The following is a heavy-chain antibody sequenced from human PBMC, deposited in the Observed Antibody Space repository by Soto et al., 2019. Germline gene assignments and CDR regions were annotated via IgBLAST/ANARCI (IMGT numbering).Heavy chain of an antibody. V-gene: IGHV1-69*13. CDR2: IIPIFGTA. Sequence: SVKVSCKASGGTFSSYAISWVRQAPGQGLEWMGGIIPIFGTANYAQKFQGRVTITADESTSTAYMELSSLRSEDTAVYYCARGVLRYFDWLLRPRYYYYGMDVWGQGTTVTVS. D-gene: IGHD3-9*01. J-gene: IGHJ6*02. CDR3: ARGVLRYFDWLLRPRYYYYGMDV. CDR1: GGTFSSYA.